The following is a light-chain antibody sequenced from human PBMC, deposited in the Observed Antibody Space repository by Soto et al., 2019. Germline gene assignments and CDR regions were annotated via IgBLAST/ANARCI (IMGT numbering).Light chain of an antibody. Sequence: ILMRQSPGTLSFSPGEGATLSGRASQSVSSTHLTWYHQKPGQAPRLLIYEASRRATGIPDRFSGSGSGTDFTLTISRLEPEDFAVYYCQQYGSSPRTFGPGTKEDIK. CDR2: EAS. V-gene: IGKV3-20*01. CDR1: QSVSSTH. CDR3: QQYGSSPRT. J-gene: IGKJ3*01.